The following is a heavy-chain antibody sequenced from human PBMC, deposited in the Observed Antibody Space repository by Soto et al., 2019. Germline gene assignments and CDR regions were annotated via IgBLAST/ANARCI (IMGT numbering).Heavy chain of an antibody. CDR3: ASPNGGNFRQPLDY. CDR2: ISSSSSTI. Sequence: EVQLVESGGGLVQPGGSLRLSWAASGFTFSSYSMNWVRQAPGKGLEWVSYISSSSSTIYYADSVKGRFTISRDNAKNSLYLQMNSLRAEDTAVYYCASPNGGNFRQPLDYWGQGTLVTVSS. CDR1: GFTFSSYS. J-gene: IGHJ4*02. D-gene: IGHD2-21*02. V-gene: IGHV3-48*01.